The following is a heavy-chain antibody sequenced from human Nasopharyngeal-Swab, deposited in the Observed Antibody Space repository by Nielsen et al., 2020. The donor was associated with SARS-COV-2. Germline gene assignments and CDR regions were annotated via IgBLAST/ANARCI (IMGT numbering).Heavy chain of an antibody. D-gene: IGHD5-18*01. CDR1: GFNFSSYA. J-gene: IGHJ4*02. CDR3: AKERKAMVSLAMGPDY. Sequence: GESLKISCAASGFNFSSYAMSWVRQAPGKGLEWVSAISGSGGSTYYADSVNGRFTISRDNSKNTLYLQMNSLRAEDTAVYYCAKERKAMVSLAMGPDYWGQGTLVTVSS. CDR2: ISGSGGST. V-gene: IGHV3-23*01.